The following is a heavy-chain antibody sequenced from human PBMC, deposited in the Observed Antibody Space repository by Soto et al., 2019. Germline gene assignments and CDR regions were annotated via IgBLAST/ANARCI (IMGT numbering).Heavy chain of an antibody. CDR1: GFAVSSKY. D-gene: IGHD6-19*01. Sequence: EVQLVESGGGLIQPGGSLRLSCAASGFAVSSKYMTWVRQAPGKGLEWVSVIYGGGTTYYADSVKGRFTISRDTSKNTLDLQMNSLRAKDTAVYYCVQTTGWPGFDFWGQGTLVTVSS. CDR2: IYGGGTT. CDR3: VQTTGWPGFDF. J-gene: IGHJ4*02. V-gene: IGHV3-53*01.